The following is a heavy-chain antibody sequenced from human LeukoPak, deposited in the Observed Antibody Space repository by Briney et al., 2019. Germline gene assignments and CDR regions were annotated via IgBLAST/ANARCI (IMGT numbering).Heavy chain of an antibody. Sequence: PSETLSLTCTVSGGSISSYYWSWLRQPPGKGPEWIGYIYYSGSTNYNPSLKSRVTISVDTSKNQFSLKLSSVTAADPAVYYCAREGPLGWFDPWGQGTLVTVSS. CDR3: AREGPLGWFDP. CDR1: GGSISSYY. CDR2: IYYSGST. J-gene: IGHJ5*02. V-gene: IGHV4-59*01.